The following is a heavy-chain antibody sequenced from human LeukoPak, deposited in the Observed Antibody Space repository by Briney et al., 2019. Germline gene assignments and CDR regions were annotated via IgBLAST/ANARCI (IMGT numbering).Heavy chain of an antibody. CDR1: GGCISSSSYY. CDR3: ARGRAEDIVVVPAAAAKSYFDY. Sequence: PSETLSLTCTVSGGCISSSSYYWGWIRQPPGKGLEWIASIYYSGSTYYNPSLKSRVTISVDTSKNQFSLKLSSVTAADTAVYYCARGRAEDIVVVPAAAAKSYFDYWGQGTLVTVSS. J-gene: IGHJ4*02. CDR2: IYYSGST. V-gene: IGHV4-39*07. D-gene: IGHD2-2*01.